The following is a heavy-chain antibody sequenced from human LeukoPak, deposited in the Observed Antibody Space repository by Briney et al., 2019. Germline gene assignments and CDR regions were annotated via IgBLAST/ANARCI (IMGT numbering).Heavy chain of an antibody. J-gene: IGHJ4*02. D-gene: IGHD6-13*01. CDR3: ARSQPPYSSRWYYFDF. CDR2: IYSSGST. V-gene: IGHV4-4*07. Sequence: SETLSLTCTVSGDSISNYYWTWIRQPAGKGLEWIGRIYSSGSTNYNPSLKSRVTMSVDMSRDQFSLKLSSVTAADTAVYYCARSQPPYSSRWYYFDFWGQGTLVTVSS. CDR1: GDSISNYY.